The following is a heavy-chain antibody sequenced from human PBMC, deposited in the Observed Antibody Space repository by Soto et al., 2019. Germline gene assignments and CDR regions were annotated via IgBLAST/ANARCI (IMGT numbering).Heavy chain of an antibody. CDR1: GGSISSYY. J-gene: IGHJ5*02. CDR2: IYYSGST. CDR3: GKGGATIFLIPELFDP. Sequence: SETLSLTCTVSGGSISSYYWSWIRQPPGKGLEWIGYIYYSGSTNYNPSLKSRVTISVDTSKNQFSLKLSSVTAADTAVYYCGKGGATIFLIPELFDPWGKGTLVTVSP. V-gene: IGHV4-59*01. D-gene: IGHD5-12*01.